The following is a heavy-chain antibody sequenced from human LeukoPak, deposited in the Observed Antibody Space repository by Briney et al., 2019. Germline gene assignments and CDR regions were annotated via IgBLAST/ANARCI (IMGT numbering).Heavy chain of an antibody. CDR1: GGSFSGYY. D-gene: IGHD3-10*01. J-gene: IGHJ6*02. CDR3: ASSGSYYYYYYGMDV. V-gene: IGHV4-34*01. CDR2: INHSGST. Sequence: SETLSLTCAVYGGSFSGYYWSWIRQPPGKGLEWIGEINHSGSTNYNPSLKSRVTISVDTSKNQFSLRLSSVTAADTAVYYCASSGSYYYYYYGMDVWGQGTTVTVSS.